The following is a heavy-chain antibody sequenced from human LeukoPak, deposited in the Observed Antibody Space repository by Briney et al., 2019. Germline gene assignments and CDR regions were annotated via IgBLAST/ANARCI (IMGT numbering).Heavy chain of an antibody. V-gene: IGHV5-51*01. CDR1: GYSFTSYW. J-gene: IGHJ4*02. CDR2: IFPGDSET. D-gene: IGHD2-21*02. CDR3: ARRSYCGGDCYIDY. Sequence: GESLKISCKGSGYSFTSYWIGWVRQMPGEGLEWMGIIFPGDSETRYSPSFEGQVTISADKSIGTAYLQWSSLKASDTAMYYCARRSYCGGDCYIDYWGQGTQVTVSS.